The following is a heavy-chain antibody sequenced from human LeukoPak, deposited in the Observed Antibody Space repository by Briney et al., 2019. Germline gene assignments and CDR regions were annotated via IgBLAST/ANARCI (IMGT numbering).Heavy chain of an antibody. CDR1: GFTFSSYG. V-gene: IGHV3-33*01. CDR2: IWYDVSNK. D-gene: IGHD2-15*01. Sequence: GRSLRLSCAASGFTFSSYGMHCGRQAPGKGREGGAGIWYDVSNKYYADSVKGRVTISRDNSKNTLYLQMNRLRAEDTAVYYCARHLPSSGGRGYYYYYGMDVWGQGHTVTVSS. CDR3: ARHLPSSGGRGYYYYYGMDV. J-gene: IGHJ6*02.